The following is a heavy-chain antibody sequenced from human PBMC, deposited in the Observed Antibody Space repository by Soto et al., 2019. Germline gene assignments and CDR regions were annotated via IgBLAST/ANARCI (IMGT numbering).Heavy chain of an antibody. Sequence: SETLSLTCTVSGVSISSYYWSWIRQPPGKGLEWIGYIYYSGSTNYNPSLKSRVTISIDTSKNQFSLKLSSVTAADTAVYYCTGYGDDILRVYYGLDVWGQGATVTVSS. V-gene: IGHV4-59*01. CDR3: TGYGDDILRVYYGLDV. CDR1: GVSISSYY. D-gene: IGHD4-17*01. J-gene: IGHJ6*02. CDR2: IYYSGST.